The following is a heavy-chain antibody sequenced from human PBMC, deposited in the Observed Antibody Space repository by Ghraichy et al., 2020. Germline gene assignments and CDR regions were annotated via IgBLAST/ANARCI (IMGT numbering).Heavy chain of an antibody. V-gene: IGHV2-5*01. CDR1: GFSLSTSGVG. D-gene: IGHD5-24*01. CDR2: IYWNDDK. CDR3: AHRPPNFHGYKNWESGYYFDY. Sequence: SGPTLVKPTQTLTLTCTFSGFSLSTSGVGVGWIRQPPGKALEWLALIYWNDDKRYSPSLKSRLTITKDTSKNQVVLTMTNMDPVDTATYYCAHRPPNFHGYKNWESGYYFDYWGQGTLVTVSS. J-gene: IGHJ4*02.